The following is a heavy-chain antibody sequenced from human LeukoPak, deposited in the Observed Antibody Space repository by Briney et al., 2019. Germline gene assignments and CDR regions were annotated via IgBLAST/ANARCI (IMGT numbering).Heavy chain of an antibody. Sequence: GESLKISCKGSGYSFTSYWIGWVRQMPGKGLEWMGIIYPGDSDTRYSPSFQGQFTISADKSISTAYLQWSSLKASDTAMYYCARRGYCSSTSCYSFDYWGQGTLVTVSS. CDR3: ARRGYCSSTSCYSFDY. CDR2: IYPGDSDT. V-gene: IGHV5-51*01. J-gene: IGHJ4*02. CDR1: GYSFTSYW. D-gene: IGHD2-2*01.